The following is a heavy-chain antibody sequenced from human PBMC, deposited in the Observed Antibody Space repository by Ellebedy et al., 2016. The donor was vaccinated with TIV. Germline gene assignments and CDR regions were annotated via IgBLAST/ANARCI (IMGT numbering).Heavy chain of an antibody. V-gene: IGHV1-2*02. CDR3: AREFRSPNKLSGDY. CDR1: GYTFTGYY. Sequence: ASVKVSXXASGYTFTGYYMHWVRQAPGQGLEWMGWINPNSGGTNYAQKFQGRVTMTRDTSISTAYMELSRLRSDDTAVYYCAREFRSPNKLSGDYWGQGTLVTVSS. CDR2: INPNSGGT. D-gene: IGHD3-16*02. J-gene: IGHJ4*02.